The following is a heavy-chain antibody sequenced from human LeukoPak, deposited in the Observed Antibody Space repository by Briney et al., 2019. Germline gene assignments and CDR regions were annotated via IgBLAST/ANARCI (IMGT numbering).Heavy chain of an antibody. J-gene: IGHJ4*02. Sequence: ASVKVSSKASGYTFTSYGISWVRQAPGQGLEWMGWISAYNGNTNYAQKLQGRVTMTTDTSTSTAYMELRSLRSDDTAAYYCARRFDYGDYSYFDYWGQGTLVTVSS. D-gene: IGHD4-17*01. CDR1: GYTFTSYG. CDR3: ARRFDYGDYSYFDY. CDR2: ISAYNGNT. V-gene: IGHV1-18*01.